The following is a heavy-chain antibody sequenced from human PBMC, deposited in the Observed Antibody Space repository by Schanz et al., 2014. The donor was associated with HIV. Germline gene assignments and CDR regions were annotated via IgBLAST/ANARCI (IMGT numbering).Heavy chain of an antibody. CDR1: GFAFNNYA. CDR2: VTSSGAST. D-gene: IGHD4-17*01. CDR3: AKGGPTVLTGFDQ. J-gene: IGHJ4*02. V-gene: IGHV3-23*04. Sequence: EVQLVESGGGLVQPGGSLRLSCAASGFAFNNYAMHWVRQGPGKGLEWVSVVTSSGASTNSADSVKGRFTISRDNSKKTLYLQMRSLGVGDTAVYYCAKGGPTVLTGFDQWGQGTLVTVSS.